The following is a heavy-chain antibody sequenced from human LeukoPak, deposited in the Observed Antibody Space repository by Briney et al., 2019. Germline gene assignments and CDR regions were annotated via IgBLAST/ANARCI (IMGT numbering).Heavy chain of an antibody. V-gene: IGHV4-39*07. CDR3: ARGLIVGTGYPGFDP. Sequence: PSETLSLTCTVSGGSISSSSYYWGWIRQPPGKGLEWIGSIYYSGSTYYNPSLKSRVTISVDTSKNQFSLKLSSVTAADTAVYYCARGLIVGTGYPGFDPWGQGTLVTVSS. D-gene: IGHD3/OR15-3a*01. CDR1: GGSISSSSYY. CDR2: IYYSGST. J-gene: IGHJ5*02.